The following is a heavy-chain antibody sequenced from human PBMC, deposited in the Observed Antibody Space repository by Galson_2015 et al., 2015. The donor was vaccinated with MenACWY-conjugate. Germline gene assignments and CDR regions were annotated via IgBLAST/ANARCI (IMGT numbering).Heavy chain of an antibody. V-gene: IGHV4-59*01. CDR1: GGSISSFY. Sequence: ETLSLTCTVSGGSISSFYWSWIRQPPGKGLEWIGYFYYSGTTNYNPSLKSRVTISVDTSKNQFFLKLNSVTGADTAVYYCARVDGYSSGFFDYWGQGTLVTVSS. CDR2: FYYSGTT. CDR3: ARVDGYSSGFFDY. D-gene: IGHD5-24*01. J-gene: IGHJ4*02.